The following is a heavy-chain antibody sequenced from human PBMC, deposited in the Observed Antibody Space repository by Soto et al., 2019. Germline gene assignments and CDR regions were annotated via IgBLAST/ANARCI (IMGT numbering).Heavy chain of an antibody. J-gene: IGHJ6*02. Sequence: QVQLQESGPGLLRPSQTLSLTCTVSGDSIPSDDYYWTWIRPPPGKGLEWLGHIYYTGSTSYNPSLESRGSISLDTSKNQFSRRVRSVTAADTAVDYGARASVQSINSCRAMDVWGHGTSIIVSS. CDR1: GDSIPSDDYY. V-gene: IGHV4-30-4*01. CDR3: ARASVQSINSCRAMDV. D-gene: IGHD3-10*01. CDR2: IYYTGST.